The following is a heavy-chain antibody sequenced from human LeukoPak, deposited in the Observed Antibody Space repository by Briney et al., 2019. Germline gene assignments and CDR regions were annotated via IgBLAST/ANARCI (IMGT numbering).Heavy chain of an antibody. CDR3: ARDDHYNYYYMDV. Sequence: PGGSLRLSRAASGFIFSTYSMNWVRQAPGKGLEWVSYISSSSSTIYYADSVKGRFTISRDNAENSLYLQMNSLGAEDTAVYYCARDDHYNYYYMDVWGKGTTVTVSS. CDR2: ISSSSSTI. J-gene: IGHJ6*03. V-gene: IGHV3-48*01. CDR1: GFIFSTYS.